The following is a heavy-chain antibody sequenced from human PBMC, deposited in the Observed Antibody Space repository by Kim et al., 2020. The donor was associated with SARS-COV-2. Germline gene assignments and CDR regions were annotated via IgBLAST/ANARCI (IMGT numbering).Heavy chain of an antibody. D-gene: IGHD6-19*01. CDR1: GFTFSGYW. V-gene: IGHV3-74*01. Sequence: GVSLRLSCAASGFTFSGYWMHWVRQPPGKGLVWVSRVNTYGSTTTYADSVKGRFTISRDNAKNTLYLQMNSLRAEDTAVYYCARSRGAGFDFWGLGTLVT. CDR3: ARSRGAGFDF. CDR2: VNTYGSTT. J-gene: IGHJ4*02.